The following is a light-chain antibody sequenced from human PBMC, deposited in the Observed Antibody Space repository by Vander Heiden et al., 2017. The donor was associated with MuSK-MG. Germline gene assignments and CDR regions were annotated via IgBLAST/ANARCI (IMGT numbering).Light chain of an antibody. CDR3: ASYSDAPTVV. Sequence: QSALTQPAAASGSPGQSITIPCTGTRSDIGDYNDVSWYQQRPGMAPRLIIYDINSRPSGISGRFSGSKSGNTASRSISGLQADDEGDYFCASYSDAPTVVFGGGTRVTVL. J-gene: IGLJ2*01. CDR2: DIN. CDR1: RSDIGDYND. V-gene: IGLV2-14*03.